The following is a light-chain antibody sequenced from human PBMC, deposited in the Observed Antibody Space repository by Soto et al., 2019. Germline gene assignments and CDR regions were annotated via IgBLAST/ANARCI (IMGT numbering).Light chain of an antibody. J-gene: IGKJ5*01. Sequence: DIQLTQSPSFLTASVGDRFTITCGASQGISRYLAWYQQKQGKXPNXXIYAASTLQSWVPSRFSGSGSGTDLTITISSLQPEDCETYYGQQANSFPITFGQGTRLEI. CDR3: QQANSFPIT. V-gene: IGKV1-9*01. CDR2: AAS. CDR1: QGISRY.